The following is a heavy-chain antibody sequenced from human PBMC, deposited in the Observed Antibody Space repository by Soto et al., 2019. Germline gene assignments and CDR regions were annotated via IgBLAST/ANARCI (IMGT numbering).Heavy chain of an antibody. D-gene: IGHD1-26*01. J-gene: IGHJ4*02. CDR1: GFSFSDYW. CDR3: SRGGGFSGNYL. V-gene: IGHV3-74*01. CDR2: IDTDGSTT. Sequence: EVQLVESGGGLVQPGGSLRLSCAASGFSFSDYWMHWVRQAPGKGLVWVSCIDTDGSTTTYADSVKGRFTISRDNVKNTPYLQMDRLRAEETALYYCSRGGGFSGNYLGGQGTLVTVSS.